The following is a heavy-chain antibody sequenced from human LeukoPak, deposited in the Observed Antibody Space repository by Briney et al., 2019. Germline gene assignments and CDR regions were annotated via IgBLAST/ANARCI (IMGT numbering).Heavy chain of an antibody. D-gene: IGHD3-10*01. CDR3: ARTAYYSGSGSYYYFDY. CDR1: GYMLTTYW. V-gene: IGHV5-10-1*01. J-gene: IGHJ4*02. Sequence: GESLKISCKTSGYMLTTYWISWVRQMPGKGLEWMGRIDPSDSYNNYSPSFKGHVTFSADRSLSTVYLQWGSLKASDTAIYYCARTAYYSGSGSYYYFDYWGQGTLVTVSS. CDR2: IDPSDSYN.